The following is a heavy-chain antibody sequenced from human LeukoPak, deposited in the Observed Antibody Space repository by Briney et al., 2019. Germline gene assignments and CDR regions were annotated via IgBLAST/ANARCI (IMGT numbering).Heavy chain of an antibody. CDR2: INHSGST. J-gene: IGHJ4*02. D-gene: IGHD3-10*01. CDR3: ARVMVRRVMGY. Sequence: KPSETLSLTCAVYGGSFSGYYWSWIRQPPGKGLEWIGEINHSGSTNYNPSLKSRVTISVDTSKNQFSLKLSSVTAADTAVYYCARVMVRRVMGYWGQGTLVTVSS. V-gene: IGHV4-34*01. CDR1: GGSFSGYY.